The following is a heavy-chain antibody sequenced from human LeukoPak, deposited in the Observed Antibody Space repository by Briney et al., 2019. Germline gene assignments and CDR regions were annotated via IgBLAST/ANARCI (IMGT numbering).Heavy chain of an antibody. CDR3: ARDLEDLVTVGYFRGFDC. CDR1: GFTFSLSW. V-gene: IGHV3-7*01. CDR2: IKQDGRTK. Sequence: GGSLRLSCAASGFTFSLSWMSWVRQAPGKGLEWVANIKQDGRTKYYVDSVKGRFTISRDNAKNSLYLQMNSLRVEDTAVYYCARDLEDLVTVGYFRGFDCWGQGTLVTVSS. D-gene: IGHD2-21*02. J-gene: IGHJ4*02.